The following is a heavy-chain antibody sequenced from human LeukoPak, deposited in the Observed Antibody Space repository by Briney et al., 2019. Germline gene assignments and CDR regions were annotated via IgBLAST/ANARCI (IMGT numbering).Heavy chain of an antibody. CDR1: GGSISSSSYY. J-gene: IGHJ4*02. V-gene: IGHV4-39*01. CDR3: ARQGYSGSYRIYYFDY. Sequence: SETLSLTSTVSGGSISSSSYYWDWIRQPPGKGLEWIGSIYYSGSTYYNPSLKSRVTISVDTSKNQFSLKLSSVTAADTAVYYCARQGYSGSYRIYYFDYWGQGTLVTVSS. D-gene: IGHD1-26*01. CDR2: IYYSGST.